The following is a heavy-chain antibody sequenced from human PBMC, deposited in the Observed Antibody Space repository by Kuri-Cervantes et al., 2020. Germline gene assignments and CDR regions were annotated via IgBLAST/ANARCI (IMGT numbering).Heavy chain of an antibody. CDR2: IIPSGGST. J-gene: IGHJ4*02. D-gene: IGHD2-21*02. V-gene: IGHV1-46*01. CDR1: GYTFTSYC. Sequence: ASVKVSCKASGYTFTSYCMHWVRQAPGQGLEWMGIIIPSGGSTSYAQKFRGRVTMTRDTSMSTGYMELSSLRSEDTGVYYCASQGCGGGCLEYFDYWGQGTQVTVSS. CDR3: ASQGCGGGCLEYFDY.